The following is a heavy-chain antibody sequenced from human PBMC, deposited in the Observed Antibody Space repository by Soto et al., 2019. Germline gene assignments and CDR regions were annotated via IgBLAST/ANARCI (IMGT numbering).Heavy chain of an antibody. V-gene: IGHV4-30-4*01. Sequence: PSETLSLTCTVSGGSISSGDYYWSWIRQPPGKGLEWIGYIYYSGSTNYNPSLKSRVTISVDTSKNQFSLKLSSVTAADTAVYYCAIQTRYCSSTSCYSPYMDVWGKGTTVTVSS. CDR1: GGSISSGDYY. CDR2: IYYSGST. J-gene: IGHJ6*03. CDR3: AIQTRYCSSTSCYSPYMDV. D-gene: IGHD2-2*01.